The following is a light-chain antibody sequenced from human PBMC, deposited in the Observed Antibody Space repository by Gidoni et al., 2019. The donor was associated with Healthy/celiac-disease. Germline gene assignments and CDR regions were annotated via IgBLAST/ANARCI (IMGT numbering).Light chain of an antibody. Sequence: EIVLTQSPATLSLSPGERATLSCRASQSVSSYLAWYQQKPGQAPRLLIYEASNRATGIPARFSGSLSGTYFTLTISSLEPEDFAVYYCPQRSNWPPLWTFGQGTKVEIK. CDR2: EAS. CDR3: PQRSNWPPLWT. CDR1: QSVSSY. J-gene: IGKJ1*01. V-gene: IGKV3-11*01.